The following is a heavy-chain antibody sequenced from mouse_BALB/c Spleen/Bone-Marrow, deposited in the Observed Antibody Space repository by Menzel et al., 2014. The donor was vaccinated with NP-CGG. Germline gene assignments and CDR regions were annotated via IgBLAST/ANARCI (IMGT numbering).Heavy chain of an antibody. CDR3: VRGAPP. J-gene: IGHJ3*01. Sequence: QVQLQQPGPELVKPGASVKISCKASGYVFSTSWMNWVKQRPGQGLEWIGRIYPGDGDANYSGNFKGKATLTADKSSSTAYMQLNSLTSVDSAVYFCVRGAPPWGQGTLVTVSA. V-gene: IGHV1-82*01. CDR1: GYVFSTSW. CDR2: IYPGDGDA.